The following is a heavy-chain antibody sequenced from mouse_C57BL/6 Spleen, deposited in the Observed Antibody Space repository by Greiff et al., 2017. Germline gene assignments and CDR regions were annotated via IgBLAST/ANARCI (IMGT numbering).Heavy chain of an antibody. J-gene: IGHJ4*01. CDR1: GYTFTSYW. D-gene: IGHD2-5*01. CDR2: IDPSDSYT. Sequence: VQLQQPGAELVRPGTSVKLSCKASGYTFTSYWMHWVKQRPGQGLEWIGVIDPSDSYTNYNQKFKGKATLTVDTSSSTAYMQLSSLTSEDSAVXYCARSTYYSNYRGAMDDWGEGTSVTVSP. CDR3: ARSTYYSNYRGAMDD. V-gene: IGHV1-59*01.